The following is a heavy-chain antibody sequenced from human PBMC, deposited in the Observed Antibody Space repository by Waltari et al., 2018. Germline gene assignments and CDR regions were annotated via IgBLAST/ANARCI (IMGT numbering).Heavy chain of an antibody. D-gene: IGHD3-3*01. CDR1: GFTFSSYE. J-gene: IGHJ4*02. CDR2: ISGSGSNK. CDR3: VRNAVWSGPDC. Sequence: EVQLVESGGGLVQAGGSLRLSCAASGFTFSSYEMNWVRQVPGKGREWSSYISGSGSNKDQTDSVKGRFTISRDNAKNSLSLQMYSLRVEDTAVYYCVRNAVWSGPDCWGQGTLVTVSS. V-gene: IGHV3-48*03.